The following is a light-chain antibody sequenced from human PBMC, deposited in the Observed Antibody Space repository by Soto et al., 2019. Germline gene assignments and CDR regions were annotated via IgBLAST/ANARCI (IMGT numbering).Light chain of an antibody. CDR1: SSDVGAYNY. V-gene: IGLV2-11*01. J-gene: IGLJ1*01. CDR2: DVY. CDR3: CSYAGSYTLSV. Sequence: QSALKQPRSVSGSPGQSVTISCTGTSSDVGAYNYVSWYQQYPGKAPNLIIYDVYWRPSGVPGRFSGSKSGNTASLTISGLQAEDEANYYCCSYAGSYTLSVFGTGTKVTVL.